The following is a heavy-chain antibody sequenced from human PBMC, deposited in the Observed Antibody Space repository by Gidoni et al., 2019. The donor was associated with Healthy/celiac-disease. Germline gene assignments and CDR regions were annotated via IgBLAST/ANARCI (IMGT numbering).Heavy chain of an antibody. CDR2: IFSNAEK. CDR3: ARTHYDILTGMGWFDP. J-gene: IGHJ5*02. CDR1: GFSPSTARMG. D-gene: IGHD3-9*01. V-gene: IGHV2-26*01. Sequence: QVTLQESGPVLVKPTETLPLTCTVSGFSPSTARMGVSWSRQPPGKALDWLAHIFSNAEKSYSTSLKSRLTISKDTSKSQVVLTMTNMDPVDTATDYCARTHYDILTGMGWFDPWGQGTLVTVSS.